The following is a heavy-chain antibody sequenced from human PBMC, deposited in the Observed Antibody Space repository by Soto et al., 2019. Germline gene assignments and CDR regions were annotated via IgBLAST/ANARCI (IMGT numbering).Heavy chain of an antibody. CDR2: ISSSSSYI. J-gene: IGHJ4*02. CDR3: ARIKPGGYDYFEY. CDR1: GFTFSSYS. V-gene: IGHV3-21*01. Sequence: PGGSLRLSCAASGFTFSSYSMNWVRQAPGKGLEWVSSISSSSSYIYYAYSVKGRFTISRDNAKNSLYLQMNSLRAEDTAVYYCARIKPGGYDYFEYSRQGTLVTVSS. D-gene: IGHD2-8*02.